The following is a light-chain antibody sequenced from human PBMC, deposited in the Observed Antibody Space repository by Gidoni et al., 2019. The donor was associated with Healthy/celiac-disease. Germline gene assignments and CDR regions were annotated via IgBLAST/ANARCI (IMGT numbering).Light chain of an antibody. CDR1: QSLLHSNGYNF. V-gene: IGKV2-28*01. Sequence: DIVMTQSPLSLPVTPGEPASISCRSSQSLLHSNGYNFLDWYLQKPGQSPQLLIDLGSNRASGVPDRFSGRGSGTDFTLKISRVQAEDVGVYYFMQALQTPFTFGPGTKVDIK. CDR3: MQALQTPFT. CDR2: LGS. J-gene: IGKJ3*01.